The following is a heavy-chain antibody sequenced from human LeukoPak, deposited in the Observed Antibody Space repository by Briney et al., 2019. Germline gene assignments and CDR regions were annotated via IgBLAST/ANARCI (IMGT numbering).Heavy chain of an antibody. D-gene: IGHD2-2*01. CDR1: GGSFSSGGYY. CDR3: ASGFSSTADY. CDR2: IYQSGST. V-gene: IGHV4-31*03. Sequence: SETLSLTCTVSGGSFSSGGYYWIWIRQPPGKGLEWIGYIYQSGSTYYNPSLKSRVTISVDTSKNQFSLKLSSVTAADTAVYYCASGFSSTADYWGQGTLVTVSS. J-gene: IGHJ4*02.